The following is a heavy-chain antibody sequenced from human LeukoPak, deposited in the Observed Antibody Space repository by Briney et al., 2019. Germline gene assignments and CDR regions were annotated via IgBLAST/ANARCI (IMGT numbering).Heavy chain of an antibody. J-gene: IGHJ4*02. CDR2: IYSGGST. D-gene: IGHD5-24*01. CDR3: ARDRDGYIDY. V-gene: IGHV3-66*02. Sequence: GGSLRLSCAASGFTVSSNYMSWVRQAPGKGLEWVSVIYSGGSTYYADSVKGRFTISRDNSKNTLYLQMNSLRAEDTVVYYCARDRDGYIDYWGQGTLVTVSS. CDR1: GFTVSSNY.